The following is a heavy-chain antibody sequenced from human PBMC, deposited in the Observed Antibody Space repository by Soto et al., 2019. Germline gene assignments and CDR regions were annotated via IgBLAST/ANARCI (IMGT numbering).Heavy chain of an antibody. D-gene: IGHD6-13*01. J-gene: IGHJ4*02. Sequence: LRLSCAASGFTFSSYAMSWVRQAPGKGLEWVSAISGSGGSTYYADSVKGRFTISRDNSKNTLYLQMNSLRAEDTAVYYCAKGLQYSSSFFDYWGQGTLVTVSS. CDR3: AKGLQYSSSFFDY. CDR2: ISGSGGST. V-gene: IGHV3-23*01. CDR1: GFTFSSYA.